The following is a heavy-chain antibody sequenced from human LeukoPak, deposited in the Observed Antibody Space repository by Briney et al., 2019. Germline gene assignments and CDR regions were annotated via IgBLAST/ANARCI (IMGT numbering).Heavy chain of an antibody. Sequence: SETLSLTCTVSGGSISSYYWSWIRQPPGKGLEWIGYIYYSGSTNYNPSLKSRVTISVDTSKNQFSLKLSSVTAADTAVYYCARGAYDFWSGPPDAFDIWGQGTMVTVSS. J-gene: IGHJ3*02. CDR1: GGSISSYY. CDR3: ARGAYDFWSGPPDAFDI. CDR2: IYYSGST. V-gene: IGHV4-59*01. D-gene: IGHD3-3*01.